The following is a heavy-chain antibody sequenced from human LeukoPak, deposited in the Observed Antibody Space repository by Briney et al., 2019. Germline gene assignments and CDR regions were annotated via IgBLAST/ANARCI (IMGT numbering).Heavy chain of an antibody. CDR3: AASGENGNYYYYYYGMDV. Sequence: SVKVSCKASGFTFTSSAVQWVRQARGQRLEWIGWIVVGSGNTNYAQKFQERVTITRDMSTSTAYMELSSLRSEDTAVYYCAASGENGNYYYYYYGMDVWGQGTTATVSS. V-gene: IGHV1-58*01. CDR1: GFTFTSSA. J-gene: IGHJ6*02. D-gene: IGHD3-10*01. CDR2: IVVGSGNT.